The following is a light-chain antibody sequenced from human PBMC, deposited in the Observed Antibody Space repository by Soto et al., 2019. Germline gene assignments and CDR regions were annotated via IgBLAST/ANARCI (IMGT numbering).Light chain of an antibody. J-gene: IGKJ2*01. CDR2: DAS. CDR3: QQRSYWPQYT. CDR1: QTIGRY. Sequence: IVLTQSPATLSLSPGEKATLSCRASQTIGRYLAWYQHKPDQAPRLLNFDASHRASGVPPRFSGSGSGTDFTLTISSLEPEVVADYYCQQRSYWPQYTVGQGTKLEIK. V-gene: IGKV3-11*01.